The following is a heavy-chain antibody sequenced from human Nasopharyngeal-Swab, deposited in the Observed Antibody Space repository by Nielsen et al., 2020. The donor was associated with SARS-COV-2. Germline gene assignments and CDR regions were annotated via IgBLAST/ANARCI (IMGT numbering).Heavy chain of an antibody. CDR3: ARDSITMVRGVITNYYYYGMDV. CDR1: GGSISSGSYY. Sequence: LRLSCTVSGGSISSGSYYWSWIRQPAGKGLEWIGRIYTSGSTNYNPSLKSRVTISVDTSKNQFSLKLSSVTAADTAVYYCARDSITMVRGVITNYYYYGMDVWGQGTTVTVSS. CDR2: IYTSGST. V-gene: IGHV4-61*02. D-gene: IGHD3-10*01. J-gene: IGHJ6*02.